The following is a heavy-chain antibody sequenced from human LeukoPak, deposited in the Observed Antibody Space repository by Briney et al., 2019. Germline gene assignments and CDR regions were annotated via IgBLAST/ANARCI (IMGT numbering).Heavy chain of an antibody. D-gene: IGHD3-22*01. J-gene: IGHJ4*02. V-gene: IGHV7-4-1*02. Sequence: ASVKVSCKASGYTSTNYAMNWVRQAPGQGLEWMGWINTNTGNPTYAQGFTGRFVFSLDTSVSTAYLQISSLKTEDTAVYYCARERPTKTYYYDSSGYDYWGQGTLVTVSS. CDR3: ARERPTKTYYYDSSGYDY. CDR2: INTNTGNP. CDR1: GYTSTNYA.